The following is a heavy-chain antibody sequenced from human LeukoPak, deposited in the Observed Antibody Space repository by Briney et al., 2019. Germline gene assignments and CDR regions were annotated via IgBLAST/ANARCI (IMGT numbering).Heavy chain of an antibody. CDR1: GYTFTSYE. D-gene: IGHD3-10*01. CDR2: MDPNSGNT. CDR3: ARGRGFGELFARGWFDP. V-gene: IGHV1-8*01. Sequence: ASVKVSCKASGYTFTSYEINWVRQATGQGLEWMGWMDPNSGNTGYAQKFQGRVTITRNTSIRTAYMELSSLRSEDTAVYYCARGRGFGELFARGWFDPWGQGTLVTVSS. J-gene: IGHJ5*02.